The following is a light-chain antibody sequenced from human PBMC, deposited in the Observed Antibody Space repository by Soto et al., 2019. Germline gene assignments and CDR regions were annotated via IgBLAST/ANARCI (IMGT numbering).Light chain of an antibody. CDR2: GNS. Sequence: QSVLTQPPSMSGAPGQRVTISCTGSSSNIGAGYDVHWYQHLPGTAPKLLIFGNSDRPSGVPDRFSGSKSGTSASLAISGLQAEDEADYYCCSYAGSLYVFGTGTKVTVL. J-gene: IGLJ1*01. V-gene: IGLV1-40*01. CDR3: CSYAGSLYV. CDR1: SSNIGAGYD.